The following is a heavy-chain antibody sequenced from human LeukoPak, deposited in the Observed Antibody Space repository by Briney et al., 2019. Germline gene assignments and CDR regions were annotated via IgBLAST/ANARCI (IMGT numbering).Heavy chain of an antibody. V-gene: IGHV4-59*01. Sequence: PSETLSLTCTVSGGSISSYYWSWIRQPPGKGLEWIGYTYYSGSTNYNPSLKSRVTISVDTSKNQFSLKLSSVTAADTAVYYCARAVGGDAWHDGPNWFDPWGQGTLVTVSS. CDR1: GGSISSYY. CDR2: TYYSGST. J-gene: IGHJ5*02. CDR3: ARAVGGDAWHDGPNWFDP. D-gene: IGHD1-1*01.